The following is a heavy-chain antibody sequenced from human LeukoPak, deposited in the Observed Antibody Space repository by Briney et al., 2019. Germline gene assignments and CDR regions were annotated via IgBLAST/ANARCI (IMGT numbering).Heavy chain of an antibody. CDR1: GGSISSSSYY. D-gene: IGHD2-21*02. J-gene: IGHJ4*02. CDR3: ARGSGVVTAISDRPFDY. Sequence: SETLSLTCTVSGGSISSSSYYWGWIRQPPGKGLEWIGSIYYRGSTYYNPSLKSRVTISVDTSKNQFSLKLSSVTAADTAVYYCARGSGVVTAISDRPFDYWGQGTLVTVSS. V-gene: IGHV4-39*07. CDR2: IYYRGST.